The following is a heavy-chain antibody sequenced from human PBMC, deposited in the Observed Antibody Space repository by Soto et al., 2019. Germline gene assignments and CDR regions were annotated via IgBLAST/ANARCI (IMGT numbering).Heavy chain of an antibody. Sequence: PWGSLRLSCAASGFTFSSYGMHWFRHSAVKGLEWVAVIWYDGSNKYYADSVKGRFTISRDNSKNTLYLQMNSLRAEDTAVYYCARELNYYDSSGYLAQDYWGQGTLVTVSS. J-gene: IGHJ4*02. D-gene: IGHD3-22*01. CDR3: ARELNYYDSSGYLAQDY. V-gene: IGHV3-33*01. CDR2: IWYDGSNK. CDR1: GFTFSSYG.